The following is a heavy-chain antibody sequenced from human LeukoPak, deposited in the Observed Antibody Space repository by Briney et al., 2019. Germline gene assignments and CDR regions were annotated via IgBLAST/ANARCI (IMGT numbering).Heavy chain of an antibody. V-gene: IGHV3-48*03. D-gene: IGHD1-26*01. Sequence: PGGSLRLSCAASGFTFSSYEMNWVRQAPGKGLEWVSYISSSGSTIYYADSVKGRFTISRDNAKNSLYLQMNSLRAEDTAVYYCARIDLYSGSYSIGIMDVWGKGTTVTVSS. CDR3: ARIDLYSGSYSIGIMDV. J-gene: IGHJ6*04. CDR1: GFTFSSYE. CDR2: ISSSGSTI.